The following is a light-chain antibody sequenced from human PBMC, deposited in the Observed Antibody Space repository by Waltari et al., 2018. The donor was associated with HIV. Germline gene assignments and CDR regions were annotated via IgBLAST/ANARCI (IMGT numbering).Light chain of an antibody. V-gene: IGLV8-61*01. Sequence: QTVVTQGPSFSVSPGGTVTLTCALSSGSVSPTYYPSWYQQTPGQAPRPLYYNKKTRCAGVPDRFSGSSLGNKAALTITGPQADDESDYYCVRYLGRGIWVFGGGTKLTVL. J-gene: IGLJ2*01. CDR2: NKK. CDR1: SGSVSPTYY. CDR3: VRYLGRGIWV.